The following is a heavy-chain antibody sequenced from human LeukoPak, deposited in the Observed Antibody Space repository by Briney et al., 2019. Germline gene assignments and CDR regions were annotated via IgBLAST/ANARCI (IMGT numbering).Heavy chain of an antibody. D-gene: IGHD5-18*01. J-gene: IGHJ4*02. CDR3: ARDGMGTLLADY. V-gene: IGHV1-2*06. CDR1: GYTSTGYY. Sequence: ASVKVSCKASGYTSTGYYMHWVRQAPGQGLEWMGRINPNSGGTNYAQKFQGRVTMTRDTSISTAYMELSRLRSDDTAVYYCARDGMGTLLADYWGQGTLVTVSS. CDR2: INPNSGGT.